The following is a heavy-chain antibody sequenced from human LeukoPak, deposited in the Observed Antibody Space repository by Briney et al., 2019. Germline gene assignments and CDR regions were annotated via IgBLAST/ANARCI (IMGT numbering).Heavy chain of an antibody. J-gene: IGHJ4*02. V-gene: IGHV3-23*01. CDR1: GFTFSNYA. CDR3: EKNRGYCSGGSCYYDY. CDR2: ISGSGCST. Sequence: GGSLRLSCAASGFTFSNYAMSWVRQAPGRGLEWVSGISGSGCSTYYADAVKGRFTISRDNSKNTLYLQMNSLRAEDTAVYYCEKNRGYCSGGSCYYDYWGQGTLVTVSS. D-gene: IGHD2-15*01.